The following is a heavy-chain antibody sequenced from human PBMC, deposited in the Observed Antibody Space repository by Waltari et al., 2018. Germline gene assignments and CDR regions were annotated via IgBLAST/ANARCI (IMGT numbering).Heavy chain of an antibody. J-gene: IGHJ4*02. Sequence: QVQLQESGPGLVKPSETLSLTCTGPGCPISSSSRSWIRQPPGKGLGWIGYIYYSGSTNYNPSLKSRVTISVDTSKNQFSLKLSSVTAADTAVYYCARSGLSDFDYWGQGTLVTVSS. CDR1: GCPISSSS. D-gene: IGHD3-10*01. CDR3: ARSGLSDFDY. CDR2: IYYSGST. V-gene: IGHV4-59*01.